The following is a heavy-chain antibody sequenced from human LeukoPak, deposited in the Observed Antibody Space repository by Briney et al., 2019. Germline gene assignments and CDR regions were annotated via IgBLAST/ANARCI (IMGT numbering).Heavy chain of an antibody. CDR1: GGSISSYY. CDR2: IYHSGTT. V-gene: IGHV4-59*01. Sequence: SETLSLTCTVSGGSISSYYWSWIRQPPGKGLEWIGYIYHSGTTNYNPSLKSRATISINTSKNQFSLKMSSVTAADTAVYYCARGYSSSWPYYYYMDVWSKGTTVTVSS. J-gene: IGHJ6*03. D-gene: IGHD6-13*01. CDR3: ARGYSSSWPYYYYMDV.